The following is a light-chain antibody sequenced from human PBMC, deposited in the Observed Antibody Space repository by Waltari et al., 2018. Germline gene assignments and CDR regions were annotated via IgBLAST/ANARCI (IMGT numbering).Light chain of an antibody. V-gene: IGKV4-1*01. J-gene: IGKJ2*01. CDR2: WAS. CDR1: FYRPNNKNY. Sequence: FYRPNNKNYCGWYQQKPGQPPKLLIYWASTRESGVPDRFSGSGSGTDFTLTISSLQAEDVAVYYCQQYYSTPPTFGQGTKLEIK. CDR3: QQYYSTPPT.